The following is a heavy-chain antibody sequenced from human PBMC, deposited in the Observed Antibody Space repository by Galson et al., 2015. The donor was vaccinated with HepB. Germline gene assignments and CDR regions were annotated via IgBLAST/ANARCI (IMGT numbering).Heavy chain of an antibody. Sequence: SLRLSCAGSGFSFSDYGIYWVRQAPGKGLEWVASIWHDGTNDYYAASVKGRFTMSRDNAKNMVFLQMDSLRAEDTALYYCARENRRWSWQALDHWGQGTLVTVSS. V-gene: IGHV3-33*01. CDR3: ARENRRWSWQALDH. CDR2: IWHDGTND. D-gene: IGHD3-10*01. CDR1: GFSFSDYG. J-gene: IGHJ4*02.